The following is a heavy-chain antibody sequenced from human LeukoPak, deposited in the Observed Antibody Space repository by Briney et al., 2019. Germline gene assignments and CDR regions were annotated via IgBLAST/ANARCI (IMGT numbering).Heavy chain of an antibody. CDR1: GFTFSSYA. J-gene: IGHJ4*02. CDR2: IYHSGST. D-gene: IGHD3-10*01. Sequence: GSLRLSCAASGFTFSSYAMHWVRQPPGKGLEWIGEIYHSGSTNYNPSLKSRVTISVDKSKNQFSLKLSSVTAADTAVYYCARNYGSGSWFDYWGQGTLVTVSS. CDR3: ARNYGSGSWFDY. V-gene: IGHV4-4*02.